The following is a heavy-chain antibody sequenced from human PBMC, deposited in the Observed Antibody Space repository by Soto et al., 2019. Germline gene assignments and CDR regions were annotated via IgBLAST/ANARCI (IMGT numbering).Heavy chain of an antibody. CDR3: ARAPIQLRLGELSY. Sequence: SETLSLTCTVSGGSVSSGSYYWSWIRQPPGKGLEWIGYIYYSGSTNYNPSLKSRVTISVDTSKNQFSLKLSSVTAADTAVYYCARAPIQLRLGELSYWGQGTLVTVPQ. J-gene: IGHJ4*02. CDR2: IYYSGST. CDR1: GGSVSSGSYY. D-gene: IGHD3-16*02. V-gene: IGHV4-61*01.